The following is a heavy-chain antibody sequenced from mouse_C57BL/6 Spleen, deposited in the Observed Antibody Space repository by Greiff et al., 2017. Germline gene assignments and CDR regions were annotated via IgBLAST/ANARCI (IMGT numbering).Heavy chain of an antibody. V-gene: IGHV1-55*01. J-gene: IGHJ4*01. CDR1: GYTFTSYW. D-gene: IGHD6-1*01. CDR3: ASICHGALDD. Sequence: QVQLQQSGAELVKPGASVKLSCKASGYTFTSYWITWVKQRPGQGLEWIGDIFPGSGSTNYNEKFKIQTTLTVDTSSSTAYMQLSSLTSEDSAVYYCASICHGALDDWGQGTSVTVSS. CDR2: IFPGSGST.